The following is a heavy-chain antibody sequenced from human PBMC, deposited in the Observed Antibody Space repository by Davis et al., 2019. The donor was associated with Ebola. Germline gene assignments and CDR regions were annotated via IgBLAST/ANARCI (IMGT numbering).Heavy chain of an antibody. J-gene: IGHJ4*02. CDR2: IKQDGSEK. Sequence: GGSLRLSCAASGFTFSSYWMSWVRQAPGKGLEWVANIKQDGSEKYYVDSVKGRFTISRDNSKNTLYLQMNSLGPEDTAVYYCAREYCSGGSCQISFDYWGQGTLVTVSS. CDR1: GFTFSSYW. V-gene: IGHV3-7*01. D-gene: IGHD2-15*01. CDR3: AREYCSGGSCQISFDY.